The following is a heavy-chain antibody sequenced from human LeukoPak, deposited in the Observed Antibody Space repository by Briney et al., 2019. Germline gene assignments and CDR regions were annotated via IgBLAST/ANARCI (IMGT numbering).Heavy chain of an antibody. CDR2: ISWNSGSI. V-gene: IGHV3-9*01. CDR1: GFTFDDYA. CDR3: ARRGELWFGEAYYFDY. D-gene: IGHD3-10*01. Sequence: GGSLRLSCAASGFTFDDYAMHWVRQAPGKGLEWVSGISWNSGSIGYADSVKGRFTISRDNAKNSLYLQMNSLRAEDTAVYYCARRGELWFGEAYYFDYWGQGTLVTVSS. J-gene: IGHJ4*02.